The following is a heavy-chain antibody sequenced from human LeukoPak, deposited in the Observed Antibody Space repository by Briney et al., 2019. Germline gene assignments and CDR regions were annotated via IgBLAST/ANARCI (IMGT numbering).Heavy chain of an antibody. V-gene: IGHV4-38-2*02. J-gene: IGHJ3*02. CDR2: IYHSGST. CDR3: ARGGSRPSDAFDI. CDR1: GYSISSGYY. Sequence: SETLSLTCTVSGYSISSGYYWGWIRQPPGKGLEWIGSIYHSGSTYYNPSLKSRVTISVDTSKNQFSPKLSSVTAADTAVYYCARGGSRPSDAFDIWGQGTMVTVSS. D-gene: IGHD1-26*01.